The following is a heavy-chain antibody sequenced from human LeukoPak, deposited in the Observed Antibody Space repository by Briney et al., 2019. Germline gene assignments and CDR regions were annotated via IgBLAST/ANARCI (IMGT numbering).Heavy chain of an antibody. CDR3: AKDRGNGYYYYGMDV. CDR2: ISYDGSNK. J-gene: IGHJ6*02. D-gene: IGHD2-8*01. CDR1: GFTFSSYA. Sequence: PGGSLRLSCAASGFTFSSYAMHWVRQAPGKGLEWVSVISYDGSNKYYADSVKGRFTTFRDNSKNTLYLQMNSLRAEDTALYYCAKDRGNGYYYYGMDVWGQGTTVTVSS. V-gene: IGHV3-30*04.